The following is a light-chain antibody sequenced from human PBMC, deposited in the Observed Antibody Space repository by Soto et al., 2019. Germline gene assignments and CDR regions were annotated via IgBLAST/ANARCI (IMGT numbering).Light chain of an antibody. V-gene: IGLV2-14*01. Sequence: QSALTQPASVSGSPGQSITISCSGGTSDIRTYNYVSWYQHHPGKVPKVMIYEVSNRPSGVSNRFSGSTSGNTASLTISGLQSEDEADYYCSSYTSSATLVFGGGTKLTVL. CDR1: TSDIRTYNY. CDR3: SSYTSSATLV. CDR2: EVS. J-gene: IGLJ3*02.